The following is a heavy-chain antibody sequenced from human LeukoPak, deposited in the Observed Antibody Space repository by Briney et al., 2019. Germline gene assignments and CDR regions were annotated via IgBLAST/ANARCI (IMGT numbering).Heavy chain of an antibody. J-gene: IGHJ6*02. Sequence: GGSLRLSCAASGFTFSSYGMHWVRQAPGKGLEWVASINHNGNVNYYVDSVKGRFSISRDNAKNSLYLQMSNLRAEDTAVYFCARGGGLDVWGQGATVTVSS. V-gene: IGHV3-7*03. CDR3: ARGGGLDV. CDR2: INHNGNVN. D-gene: IGHD3-16*01. CDR1: GFTFSSYG.